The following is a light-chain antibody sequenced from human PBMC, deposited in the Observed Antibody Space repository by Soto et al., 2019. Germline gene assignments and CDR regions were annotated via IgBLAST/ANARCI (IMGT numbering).Light chain of an antibody. CDR3: QQYDSSLTWT. Sequence: EIVLTQSLGTLSLSPGERATLSCRASQSIDSTYLAWYQQKPGQAPRLLIYGTSSRATGIPDRFSGSGSGTDFTLTISRLEPVDFAVYYCQQYDSSLTWTFGQGTKVEIK. CDR2: GTS. V-gene: IGKV3-20*01. J-gene: IGKJ1*01. CDR1: QSIDSTY.